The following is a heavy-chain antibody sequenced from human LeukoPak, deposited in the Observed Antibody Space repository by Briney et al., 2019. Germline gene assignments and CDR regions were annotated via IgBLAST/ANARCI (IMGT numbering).Heavy chain of an antibody. CDR2: VYSGGSS. Sequence: GGSLRLSCAASGFTVSNNYMSWVRQAPGKGLEWVSDVYSGGSSYSADSVKGRFTISRDNSKNTLYLQMNSLRAEDSAVYYCARDRYSYGFALDCWGQGTLVTVSS. D-gene: IGHD5-18*01. J-gene: IGHJ4*02. CDR3: ARDRYSYGFALDC. V-gene: IGHV3-66*02. CDR1: GFTVSNNY.